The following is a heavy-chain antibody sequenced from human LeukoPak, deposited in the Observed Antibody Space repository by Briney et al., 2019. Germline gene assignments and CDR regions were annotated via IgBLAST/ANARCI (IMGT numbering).Heavy chain of an antibody. J-gene: IGHJ4*02. CDR2: ISSNGGST. CDR1: GFTFSTYA. D-gene: IGHD2-2*01. V-gene: IGHV3-64*01. CDR3: ARGGWDCSSTSCYLEY. Sequence: GGSLRLSCAASGFTFSTYAMHWVRQAPGKGLEYVSAISSNGGSTYYANSVKGRFTISRDNSKNTLYLQMGSLRAEDMAVYYCARGGWDCSSTSCYLEYWGQGTLVTVSS.